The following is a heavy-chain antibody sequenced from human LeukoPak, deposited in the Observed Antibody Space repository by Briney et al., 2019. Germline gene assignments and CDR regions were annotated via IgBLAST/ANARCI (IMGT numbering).Heavy chain of an antibody. D-gene: IGHD5-12*01. CDR3: AKGGGYEAQYYYYYLDV. V-gene: IGHV1-18*01. Sequence: ASVKVTCKASGYTFTSYGISWVRQAPGQGLEWMGWISAYNGNTNYAQKLQGRVTMTTDTSTSTAYMELRSLRSDDTAVYYCAKGGGYEAQYYYYYLDVWGKGTTVTISS. CDR1: GYTFTSYG. CDR2: ISAYNGNT. J-gene: IGHJ6*03.